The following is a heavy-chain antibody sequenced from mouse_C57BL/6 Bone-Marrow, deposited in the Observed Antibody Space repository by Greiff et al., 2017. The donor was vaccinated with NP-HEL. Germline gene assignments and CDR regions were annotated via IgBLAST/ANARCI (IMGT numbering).Heavy chain of an antibody. CDR1: GYSFTSYY. J-gene: IGHJ2*01. V-gene: IGHV1-66*01. Sequence: QVQLQQSGPELVKPGASVKISCKASGYSFTSYYIHWVKQRPGQGLEWIGWIYPGSGNTKYNEKFKGKATLTADTSSSTAYMQLRSLTSEDSAVYYSARCYYGSSYAYWGQGTTLTVSS. CDR2: IYPGSGNT. D-gene: IGHD1-1*01. CDR3: ARCYYGSSYAY.